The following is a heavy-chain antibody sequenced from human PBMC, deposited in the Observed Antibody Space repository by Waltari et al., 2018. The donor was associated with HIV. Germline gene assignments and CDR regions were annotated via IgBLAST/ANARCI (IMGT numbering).Heavy chain of an antibody. Sequence: VQLVESGGGSIKTGGSLRLPCAGSGFSVRNHWMAWVRQGPGKGLVWVARINSDGSTRNYADAVKGRFVISRDNSRNTVYLQLNSVKVEDTAVYFCARASHYIEFSTFDGDYYFDLWGRGTRVAVSS. J-gene: IGHJ4*02. CDR1: GFSVRNHW. V-gene: IGHV3-74*01. D-gene: IGHD3-9*01. CDR2: INSDGSTR. CDR3: ARASHYIEFSTFDGDYYFDL.